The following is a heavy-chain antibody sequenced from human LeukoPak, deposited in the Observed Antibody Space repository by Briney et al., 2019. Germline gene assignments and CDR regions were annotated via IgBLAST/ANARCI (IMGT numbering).Heavy chain of an antibody. Sequence: SETLSLTCTVSGGYISTYYWSWIRQPPGKGLEWIGNIYKSGNTIYKPSLQSRVTISVDTSKNQFSLKLSSVTAADTAVYYCARDGPQWLAAFDSWGQGTLVTVSS. J-gene: IGHJ4*02. V-gene: IGHV4-59*01. CDR2: IYKSGNT. D-gene: IGHD6-19*01. CDR3: ARDGPQWLAAFDS. CDR1: GGYISTYY.